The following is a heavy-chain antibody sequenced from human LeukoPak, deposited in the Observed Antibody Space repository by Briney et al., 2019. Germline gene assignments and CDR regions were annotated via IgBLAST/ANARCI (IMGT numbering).Heavy chain of an antibody. V-gene: IGHV3-15*01. D-gene: IGHD6-19*01. Sequence: GGSLRLSCAASGFTFSNAWMSWVRQAPGKGLEWVGRIKSKTDGGTTDYAAPVKGRFTISRDDSKNTLYLQMSSLRAEDTAVYYCARYTIGWSFDYLGQGTPVTVSS. J-gene: IGHJ4*02. CDR3: ARYTIGWSFDY. CDR2: IKSKTDGGTT. CDR1: GFTFSNAW.